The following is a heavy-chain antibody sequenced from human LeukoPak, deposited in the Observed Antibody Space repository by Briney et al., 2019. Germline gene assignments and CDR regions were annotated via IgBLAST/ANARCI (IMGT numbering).Heavy chain of an antibody. CDR2: ISYDGSNK. CDR3: AKDRPPTVNGCLDY. V-gene: IGHV3-30*18. D-gene: IGHD4-11*01. CDR1: GFTFSRFG. J-gene: IGHJ4*02. Sequence: GGSLRLSCAASGFTFSRFGMHWVRQARGKGLEWVAVISYDGSNKYYADSVKGRFTISRDNSKNTLYLQMNSLRAEDTAVYYCAKDRPPTVNGCLDYWGQGTLVTVSS.